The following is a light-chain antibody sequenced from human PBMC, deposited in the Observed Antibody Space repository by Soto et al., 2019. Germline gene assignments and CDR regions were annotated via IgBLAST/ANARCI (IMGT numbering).Light chain of an antibody. CDR2: RAS. CDR3: QQYDRASWT. J-gene: IGKJ1*01. Sequence: DIQMTQSPSTLSASVGDRVIITCRASQSISSWLAWYQQKPGKAPDLLIYRASTLKTGIPSRFSGSGSGTEFTLTISSLQPDDFATYSCQQYDRASWTFGPGTKVEI. V-gene: IGKV1-5*03. CDR1: QSISSW.